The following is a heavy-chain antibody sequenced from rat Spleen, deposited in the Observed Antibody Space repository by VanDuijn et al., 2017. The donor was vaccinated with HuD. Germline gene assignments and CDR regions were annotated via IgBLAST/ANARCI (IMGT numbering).Heavy chain of an antibody. V-gene: IGHV5-25*01. CDR3: ARQGYLRDWYFDF. CDR1: GFTFSNYY. J-gene: IGHJ1*01. D-gene: IGHD2-7*01. Sequence: EVQLVESGGGLVQPGRSLKLSCAASGFTFSNYYMAWVRQAPTKGLEWVATISSSGGTTYYRDSVKGRFTISKDDAKSTLYLHMNSLRSEDTATYYCARQGYLRDWYFDFWGPGTMVTVSS. CDR2: ISSSGGTT.